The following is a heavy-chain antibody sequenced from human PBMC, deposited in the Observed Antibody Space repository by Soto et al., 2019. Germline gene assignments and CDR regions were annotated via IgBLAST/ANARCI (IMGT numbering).Heavy chain of an antibody. J-gene: IGHJ4*02. CDR1: GFTFSSSW. CDR3: LRTFRSASSEY. V-gene: IGHV3-7*01. CDR2: IKTDGSDK. Sequence: EVQLVESGGDLVQPGGSLRLSCVASGFTFSSSWMSWVRHTPGKWLEWAASIKTDGSDKYYLDSVKGRLTISRDNTKNSLFLQMNSLRIEDTAMYYCLRTFRSASSEYWGQGTLVTVSS. D-gene: IGHD2-15*01.